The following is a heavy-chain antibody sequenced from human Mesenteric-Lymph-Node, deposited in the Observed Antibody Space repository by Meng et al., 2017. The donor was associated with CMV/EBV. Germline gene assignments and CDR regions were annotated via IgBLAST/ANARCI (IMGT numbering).Heavy chain of an antibody. CDR3: ARADSGSAPDY. CDR2: IGPYTGNT. V-gene: IGHV1-18*01. J-gene: IGHJ4*02. D-gene: IGHD3-10*01. Sequence: VSCKASGYTFTMYGLIWVRQAPGQGLEWVAWIGPYTGNTKYAQKFQGRVTTTTETSTSTAYMELRSLRSDDTAIYYCARADSGSAPDYWGQGTLVTVSS. CDR1: GYTFTMYG.